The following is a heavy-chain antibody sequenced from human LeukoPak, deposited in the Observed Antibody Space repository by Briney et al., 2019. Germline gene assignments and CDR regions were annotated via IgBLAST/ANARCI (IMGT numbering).Heavy chain of an antibody. CDR3: ASLYSYGSGPRY. J-gene: IGHJ4*02. CDR2: IYYSGST. D-gene: IGHD5-18*01. CDR1: GGSISSYY. V-gene: IGHV4-59*01. Sequence: SETLSLTSTVSGGSISSYYWSWIRQPPGKGLEWIGYIYYSGSTNYNPSLKSRVTISVDTSKNQFSLKLSSVTAADTAVYYCASLYSYGSGPRYWGQGTLVTVSS.